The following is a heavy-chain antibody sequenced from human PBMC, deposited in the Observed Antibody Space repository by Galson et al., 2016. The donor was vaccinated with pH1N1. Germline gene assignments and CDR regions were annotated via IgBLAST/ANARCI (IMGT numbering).Heavy chain of an antibody. CDR2: INQHGSKI. J-gene: IGHJ4*02. Sequence: SLRLSCAASGLVYSDYRMTWVRQAPGKGLEWVGNINQHGSKINYGDSVKGRFTISRDYSKNSLYLQMNSLRAEDTAMYYCVRAVGGAEAHWGQGTLVTVSS. CDR3: VRAVGGAEAH. D-gene: IGHD1-26*01. CDR1: GLVYSDYR. V-gene: IGHV3-7*01.